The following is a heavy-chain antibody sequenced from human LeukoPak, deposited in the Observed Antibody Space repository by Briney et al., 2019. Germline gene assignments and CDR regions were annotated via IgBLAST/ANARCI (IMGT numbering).Heavy chain of an antibody. D-gene: IGHD3-3*01. Sequence: GGSLRLSCKASGFIFSNYARSWVRQAPGKGLEWVSIITGSGGDSYYTDSVKGRFTLSRDNSKNTLFLQMNSLRAEDTAVYFCAKKSLWSGPFDYWGQGTLVTVFS. CDR3: AKKSLWSGPFDY. CDR1: GFIFSNYA. V-gene: IGHV3-23*01. J-gene: IGHJ4*02. CDR2: ITGSGGDS.